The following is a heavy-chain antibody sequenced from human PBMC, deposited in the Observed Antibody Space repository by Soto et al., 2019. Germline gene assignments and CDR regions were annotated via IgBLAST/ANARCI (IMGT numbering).Heavy chain of an antibody. Sequence: VGSLRLSCAASGFTFSIYTMNWVRQSPGKGLEWVSGIYGNGEGTYYADSMKGRFTVSRDNSRNTLYLDINNLRVEDTAVYYCVKDRQPDSRWNFDYWGQGTPVTVSS. CDR3: VKDRQPDSRWNFDY. V-gene: IGHV3-23*01. CDR2: IYGNGEGT. J-gene: IGHJ4*02. D-gene: IGHD6-13*01. CDR1: GFTFSIYT.